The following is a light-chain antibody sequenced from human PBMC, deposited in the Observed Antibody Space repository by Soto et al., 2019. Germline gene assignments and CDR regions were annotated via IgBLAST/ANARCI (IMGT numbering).Light chain of an antibody. V-gene: IGKV1-39*01. Sequence: DIQMTQSPSSLSASVGDRVTITCRASQSISSYLNWYQQKPGKAPNLLIYAASSLQSGVPSRFSGSGSGTDFSLTISSLQPEDSATYYCQQSYSTPVFTFGPGTKVDIK. CDR2: AAS. CDR1: QSISSY. J-gene: IGKJ3*01. CDR3: QQSYSTPVFT.